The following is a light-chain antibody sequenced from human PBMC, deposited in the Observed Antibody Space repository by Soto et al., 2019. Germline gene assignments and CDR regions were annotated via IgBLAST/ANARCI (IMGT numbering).Light chain of an antibody. J-gene: IGKJ5*01. Sequence: EIVVTAAPATLSVDPGRRSTRSCRAIQSVSSNLAWYQQKPRQGPRRLIYGPPTRVTGIPARFSGSGSRTEFTLTISILQSEDFAVYYCQQYNNWPPITCGQGTRLEIK. CDR3: QQYNNWPPIT. CDR2: GPP. CDR1: QSVSSN. V-gene: IGKV3-15*01.